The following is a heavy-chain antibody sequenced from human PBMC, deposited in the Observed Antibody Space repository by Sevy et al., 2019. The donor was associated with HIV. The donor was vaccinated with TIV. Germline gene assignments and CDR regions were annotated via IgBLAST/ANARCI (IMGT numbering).Heavy chain of an antibody. J-gene: IGHJ3*02. D-gene: IGHD5-18*01. CDR1: GGSFSGYY. CDR2: INHSGST. Sequence: SETLSLTCAVYGGSFSGYYWSWIRQPPGKGLEWIGEINHSGSTNYNPSLKSRVTISVDTSKNQFSPKLSSVTAADTAVYYCARGDGWIQLWPRAAFDIWGQGTMVTVSS. V-gene: IGHV4-34*01. CDR3: ARGDGWIQLWPRAAFDI.